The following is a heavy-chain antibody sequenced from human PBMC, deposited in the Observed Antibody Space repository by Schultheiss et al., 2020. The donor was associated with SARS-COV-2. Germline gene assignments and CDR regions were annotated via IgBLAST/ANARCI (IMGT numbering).Heavy chain of an antibody. D-gene: IGHD1-1*01. J-gene: IGHJ4*02. V-gene: IGHV1-2*04. Sequence: ASVKVSCKASGYTFSGYHMYWVRQAPGQGLEWMGWINLNSGGTKYAQKFQGWVTMTRDTSISTAYMELSRLTSDDTAVYYCARRVGWNDAGGYFDYWGQGTLVTVSS. CDR2: INLNSGGT. CDR1: GYTFSGYH. CDR3: ARRVGWNDAGGYFDY.